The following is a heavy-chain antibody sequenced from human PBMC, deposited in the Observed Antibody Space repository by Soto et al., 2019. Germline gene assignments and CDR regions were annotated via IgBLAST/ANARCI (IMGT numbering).Heavy chain of an antibody. V-gene: IGHV3-30*18. CDR2: ISYDGSNK. Sequence: HPGGSLRLSCAASGFTFSSYGMHWVRQAPGKGLEWVAVISYDGSNKYYADSVKGRFTISRDNSKNTLYLQMNSLRAEDTAVYYCAKGTGIFGVVIDFDYWGQGTLVTVSS. CDR1: GFTFSSYG. J-gene: IGHJ4*02. CDR3: AKGTGIFGVVIDFDY. D-gene: IGHD3-3*01.